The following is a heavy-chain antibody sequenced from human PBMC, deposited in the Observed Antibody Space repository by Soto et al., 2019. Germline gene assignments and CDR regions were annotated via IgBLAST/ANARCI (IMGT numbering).Heavy chain of an antibody. Sequence: ASVKVSCKASGGTFSSYAISWVRQAPGQGLEWMGGIIPIFGTANYAQKFQGRVTITADESTSTAYMELSSLRSEDTAVYYCARDQTVGGRPKVANNWFDPWGQGTLVTVSS. V-gene: IGHV1-69*13. D-gene: IGHD2-15*01. CDR2: IIPIFGTA. CDR3: ARDQTVGGRPKVANNWFDP. J-gene: IGHJ5*02. CDR1: GGTFSSYA.